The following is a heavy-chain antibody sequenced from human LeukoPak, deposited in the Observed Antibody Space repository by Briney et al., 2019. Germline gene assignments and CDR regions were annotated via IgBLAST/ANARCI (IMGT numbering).Heavy chain of an antibody. J-gene: IGHJ6*03. CDR1: GGTFSSYT. CDR2: IIPILGIA. CDR3: ARTGYCTNGVCYAHYYYYYMDV. V-gene: IGHV1-69*02. Sequence: SVKVSCKASGGTFSSYTISWVRQAPGQGLEWMGRIIPILGIANYAQRFQGRATITADKSTSTAYMELSSLRSEDTAVYYCARTGYCTNGVCYAHYYYYYMDVWGKGTTVTVSS. D-gene: IGHD2-8*01.